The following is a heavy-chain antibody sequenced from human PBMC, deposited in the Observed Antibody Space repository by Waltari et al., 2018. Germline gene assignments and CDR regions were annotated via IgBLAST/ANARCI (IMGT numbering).Heavy chain of an antibody. V-gene: IGHV3-23*03. J-gene: IGHJ4*02. CDR2: IYSGGSST. CDR3: AKDLGCSVGACYSPGD. Sequence: EVQLLESGGGLVQPGGSLRLSCAASGFTFSSYAMSWVRQAPGKGLVWVSGIYSGGSSTYYADSVKGRFTISRDNSKNTLYLRMNSLRVEDTAVYYCAKDLGCSVGACYSPGDWGQGTLVTVSS. D-gene: IGHD2-15*01. CDR1: GFTFSSYA.